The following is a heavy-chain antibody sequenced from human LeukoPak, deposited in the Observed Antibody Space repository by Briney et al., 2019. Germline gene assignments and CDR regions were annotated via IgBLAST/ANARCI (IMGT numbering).Heavy chain of an antibody. CDR3: ARDPLNRRWGSFYFDY. D-gene: IGHD1-14*01. CDR2: ISYDGGNE. V-gene: IGHV3-30-3*01. CDR1: GYTFSDYA. Sequence: GRSLRLSCAASGYTFSDYAMHWVRQAPGKGLEWVALISYDGGNESYEDSVKGRFTISRDNSRSTLYLQMSSLRGDDTAVYYCARDPLNRRWGSFYFDYWGLGTLVTVSS. J-gene: IGHJ4*02.